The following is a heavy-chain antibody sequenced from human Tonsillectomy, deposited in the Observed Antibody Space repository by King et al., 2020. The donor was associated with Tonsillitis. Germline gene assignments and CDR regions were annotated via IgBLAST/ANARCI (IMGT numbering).Heavy chain of an antibody. Sequence: VQLVESGGGLVQPGGSLRLSCAASGFTFTNYAMTWVRQAPGKGLEWVSTVTNSGTITYFADSVKGRFTISRDNSKNTLYLQMDSLRAADTAVYYCANRPGYSFGYWGQGTLVTVSS. CDR3: ANRPGYSFGY. CDR2: VTNSGTIT. CDR1: GFTFTNYA. D-gene: IGHD1-1*01. J-gene: IGHJ4*02. V-gene: IGHV3-23*04.